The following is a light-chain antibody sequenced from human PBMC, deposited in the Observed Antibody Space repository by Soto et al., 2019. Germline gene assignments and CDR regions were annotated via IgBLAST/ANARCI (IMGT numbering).Light chain of an antibody. CDR2: SAS. CDR1: QAITNN. CDR3: QQLSRYPLT. V-gene: IGKV1-9*01. Sequence: DIRMTQSRSSLSASVVDRVAITDRASQAITNNLAWYQQKPGKAPDLLTYSASTLQSGVPSRFSGSGSETEFSLTISPLQPEDFATYYCQQLSRYPLTFGGGTKVHIK. J-gene: IGKJ4*01.